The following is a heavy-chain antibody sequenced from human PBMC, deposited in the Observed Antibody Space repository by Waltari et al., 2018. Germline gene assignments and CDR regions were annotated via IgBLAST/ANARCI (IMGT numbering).Heavy chain of an antibody. CDR1: GFTLGTYT. CDR3: ARGVSITETPWFAY. Sequence: EVQLVESGGGLVKPGGAVRLSWSTFGFTLGTYTMNWVRQVPGKGLEWVSSIISSSSNRYYADSVKGRFTISRDNAKNSMYMQLNSLRVEDTAIYYCARGVSITETPWFAYWGQGTLVTVSS. J-gene: IGHJ4*02. CDR2: IISSSSNR. D-gene: IGHD5-12*01. V-gene: IGHV3-21*02.